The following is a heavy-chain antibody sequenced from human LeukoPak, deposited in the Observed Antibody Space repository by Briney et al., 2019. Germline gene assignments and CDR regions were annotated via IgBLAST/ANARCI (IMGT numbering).Heavy chain of an antibody. CDR1: GFTFSSYS. CDR2: ISSSSSYI. Sequence: PGGSLRLSCAASGFTFSSYSMNWVRQAPGKGLEWVSSISSSSSYIYYADSVKGRFTISRDNAKNSLYLQMNSLRAEDTAEYYCARERCSGGSCFYDYWGQGTLVTVSS. V-gene: IGHV3-21*01. D-gene: IGHD2-15*01. J-gene: IGHJ4*02. CDR3: ARERCSGGSCFYDY.